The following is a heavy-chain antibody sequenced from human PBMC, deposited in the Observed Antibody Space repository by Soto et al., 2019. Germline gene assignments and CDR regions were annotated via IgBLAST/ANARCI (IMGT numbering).Heavy chain of an antibody. Sequence: SSETLSLTCTVSGGSISSGGYYWSWIRQHPGKGLEWIGYIYYSGSTYYNPSLKSRVTISVDTSKNQFSLKLSSVTAADTAAYYCARHNYDSSGTAVDVWGQGTTVTVSS. CDR1: GGSISSGGYY. CDR3: ARHNYDSSGTAVDV. V-gene: IGHV4-31*03. J-gene: IGHJ6*02. CDR2: IYYSGST. D-gene: IGHD3-22*01.